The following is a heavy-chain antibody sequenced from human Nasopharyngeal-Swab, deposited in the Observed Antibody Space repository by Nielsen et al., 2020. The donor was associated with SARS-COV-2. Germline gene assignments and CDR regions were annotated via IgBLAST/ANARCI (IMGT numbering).Heavy chain of an antibody. CDR2: INHSGST. J-gene: IGHJ6*02. D-gene: IGHD2-2*01. V-gene: IGHV4-34*01. CDR1: GGSFSGYY. Sequence: SETLSLTCAVYGGSFSGYYWSWIRQPPGKGLEWIGEINHSGSTNYNPSLKSRVTISVDTSKNQFSLKLSSVTAADPAVYYCARCIVVVPAAMAYYYYYGMDVWGQGTTVTVSS. CDR3: ARCIVVVPAAMAYYYYYGMDV.